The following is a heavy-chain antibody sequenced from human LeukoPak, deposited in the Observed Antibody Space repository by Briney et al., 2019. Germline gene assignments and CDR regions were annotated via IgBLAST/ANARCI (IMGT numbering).Heavy chain of an antibody. CDR1: GFTFSSYS. Sequence: PGGSLRLSCAASGFTFSSYSMNWVRQAPGKGLEWVSSISSSSSYIYYADSVKGRFTISRDNAKNSLYLQMNSLRAEDTAVYYCARSRGSSSSYYYYYMDVWGKGTTVTVSS. J-gene: IGHJ6*03. CDR2: ISSSSSYI. D-gene: IGHD6-6*01. CDR3: ARSRGSSSSYYYYYMDV. V-gene: IGHV3-21*01.